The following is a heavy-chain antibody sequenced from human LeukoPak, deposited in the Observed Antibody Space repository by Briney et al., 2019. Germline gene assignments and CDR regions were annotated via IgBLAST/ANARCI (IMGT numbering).Heavy chain of an antibody. D-gene: IGHD5-24*01. CDR1: GYTFTGYY. V-gene: IGHV1-2*02. J-gene: IGHJ4*02. Sequence: ASVKVSCKASGYTFTGYYIHWVRQAPGQGLEWMGWINPNSGAIRYAQKFQGRVTLTRDTSMTRDTSISTAYMELSGLRSDDTAVYYCARGGSRDGYNIYCSDYWGQGTLVTVSS. CDR2: INPNSGAI. CDR3: ARGGSRDGYNIYCSDY.